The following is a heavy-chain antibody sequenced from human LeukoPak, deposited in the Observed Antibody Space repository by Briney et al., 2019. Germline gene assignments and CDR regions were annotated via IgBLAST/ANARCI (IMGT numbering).Heavy chain of an antibody. D-gene: IGHD2-8*01. J-gene: IGHJ3*02. CDR2: IYPGDSDT. V-gene: IGHV5-51*01. CDR3: ARPLLISPDDAFDI. CDR1: GYSFTSYW. Sequence: GESLKISCKGSGYSFTSYWIGWVRQMPGKGLEWMGIIYPGDSDTRYSPFFQGQVTISADKSISTAYLQWSSLKASDPDMYYRARPLLISPDDAFDIWGQGTMVTVSS.